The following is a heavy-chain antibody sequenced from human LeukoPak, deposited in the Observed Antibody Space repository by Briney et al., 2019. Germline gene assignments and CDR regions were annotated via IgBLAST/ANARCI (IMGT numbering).Heavy chain of an antibody. CDR3: ARDYYGSGSY. CDR2: INPSGSST. CDR1: GYSFTSHY. D-gene: IGHD3-10*01. V-gene: IGHV1-46*01. Sequence: ASVKVSCKASGYSFTSHYMHWVRQAPGQGLEWMGLINPSGSSTLYAQKFQGRVTMTRDKYTTTDYMELSSLRSEDTAVYYCARDYYGSGSYWGQGTLVTVSS. J-gene: IGHJ4*02.